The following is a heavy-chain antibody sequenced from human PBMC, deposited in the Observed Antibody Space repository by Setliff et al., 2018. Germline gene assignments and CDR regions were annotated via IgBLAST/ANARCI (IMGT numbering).Heavy chain of an antibody. D-gene: IGHD2-15*01. CDR1: GYMFKSHG. CDR2: ISTYNGNT. J-gene: IGHJ3*01. V-gene: IGHV1-18*04. Sequence: ASVKVSCKASGYMFKSHGINWMRQAPGQGFEWMGWISTYNGNTKSAQKFQGRVTMTTDTSTNTAYMELRSLRSDDTAMYFCAFSSLSLCSGGNCPNVFDVWGQGTMVTVSS. CDR3: AFSSLSLCSGGNCPNVFDV.